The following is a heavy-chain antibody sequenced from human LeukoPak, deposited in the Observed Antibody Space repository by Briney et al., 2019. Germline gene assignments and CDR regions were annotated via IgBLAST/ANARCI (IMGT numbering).Heavy chain of an antibody. V-gene: IGHV3-7*01. D-gene: IGHD5-18*01. Sequence: PGGSLRLSCTVSGFTVSSNSMSWVRQAPGKGLEWVANIKQDGREKYYVDSVKGRFTISRDNAKNSLYLQMNSLRAEDTAVYYCARAYNYGVTYFDYWGQGTLVTVSS. J-gene: IGHJ4*02. CDR1: GFTVSSNS. CDR3: ARAYNYGVTYFDY. CDR2: IKQDGREK.